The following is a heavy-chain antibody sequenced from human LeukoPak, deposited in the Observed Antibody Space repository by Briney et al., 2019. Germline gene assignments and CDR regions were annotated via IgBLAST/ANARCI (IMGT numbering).Heavy chain of an antibody. Sequence: GGSLRLSCAASGFTIDNYGMIWVRQPPGKGLEWVSGIDWNGGSTSYADSVKGRFTISRDNAKNSLYLQMNDLRAEDTALYYCARDYSSSWFLFDYWGQGTLVTVSS. CDR3: ARDYSSSWFLFDY. CDR1: GFTIDNYG. CDR2: IDWNGGST. J-gene: IGHJ4*02. V-gene: IGHV3-20*04. D-gene: IGHD6-13*01.